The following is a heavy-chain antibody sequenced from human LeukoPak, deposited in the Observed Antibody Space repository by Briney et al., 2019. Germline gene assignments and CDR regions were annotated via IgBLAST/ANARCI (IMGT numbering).Heavy chain of an antibody. D-gene: IGHD6-13*01. V-gene: IGHV4-4*07. CDR2: MDTSGST. CDR1: VGSLSSYY. J-gene: IGHJ4*02. CDR3: ARGQLVFDY. Sequence: SETLSLTCTVSVGSLSSYYWNWIRQPAGKGLEWIGRMDTSGSTNYNPSLKSRVTISVDRSKNQFSLKLSSVTAADTAVYYCARGQLVFDYWGQGTLVTVSS.